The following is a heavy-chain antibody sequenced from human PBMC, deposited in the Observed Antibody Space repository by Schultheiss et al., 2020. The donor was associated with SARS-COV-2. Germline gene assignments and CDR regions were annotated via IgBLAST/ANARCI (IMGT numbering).Heavy chain of an antibody. CDR1: GFTFSSYA. CDR3: ARGGGSGWAPFDY. CDR2: ISGSGGST. D-gene: IGHD6-19*01. V-gene: IGHV3-23*01. J-gene: IGHJ4*02. Sequence: GESLKISCAASGFTFSSYAMSWVRQAPGKGLEWVSAISGSGGSTYYADSVKGRFTISRDNAKNSLYPQMNSLRAEDTALYYCARGGGSGWAPFDYWGQGTLVTVSS.